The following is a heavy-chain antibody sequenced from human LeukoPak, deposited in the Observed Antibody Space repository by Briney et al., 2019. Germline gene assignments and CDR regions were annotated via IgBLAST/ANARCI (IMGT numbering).Heavy chain of an antibody. V-gene: IGHV1-2*02. J-gene: IGHJ4*02. D-gene: IGHD2-15*01. CDR3: AGGYSWAY. Sequence: ASVKGSCKASGYTFTGYWLHWVRQAPGQGLEWVGWFNPNSGVAEYAQKFQGRVTMASDTSISTAYMEVCRLTFDDTAVYYCAGGYSWAYWGQGTLVTVSS. CDR2: FNPNSGVA. CDR1: GYTFTGYW.